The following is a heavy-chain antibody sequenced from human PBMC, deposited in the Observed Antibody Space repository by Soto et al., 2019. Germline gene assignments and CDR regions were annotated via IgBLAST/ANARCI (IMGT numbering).Heavy chain of an antibody. J-gene: IGHJ3*01. CDR1: GFSFSDNL. CDR2: INPDNGNT. Sequence: QVQLFQSGAEVRKPGASANISCRASGFSFSDNLINWVRHAPGQSLEWMGWINPDNGNTRSSQTFQGRVTISRHSSASIAYVEVSDLTSEYTAVYYCARDILSVGPRANDAFEVWGQGTMVTVSS. D-gene: IGHD2-8*02. V-gene: IGHV1-3*01. CDR3: ARDILSVGPRANDAFEV.